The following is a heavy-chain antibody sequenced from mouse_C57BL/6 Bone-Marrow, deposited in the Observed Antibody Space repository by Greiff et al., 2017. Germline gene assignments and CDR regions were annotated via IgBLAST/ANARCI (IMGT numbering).Heavy chain of an antibody. CDR1: GYAFTNYL. CDR3: AREDDGYYRFAY. Sequence: QVQLQQSGAELVRPGTSVKVSCKASGYAFTNYLIEWVKQRPGQGLEWIGVINPGGGGTNYNEKFKGKVTLTVDKSSSTAYMQLSSLTSEDAAVYFCAREDDGYYRFAYWGQGTLVTVSA. V-gene: IGHV1-54*01. CDR2: INPGGGGT. J-gene: IGHJ3*01. D-gene: IGHD2-3*01.